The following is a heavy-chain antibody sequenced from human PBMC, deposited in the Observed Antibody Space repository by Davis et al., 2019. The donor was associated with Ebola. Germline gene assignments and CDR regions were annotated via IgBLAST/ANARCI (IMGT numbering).Heavy chain of an antibody. Sequence: GESLKISCKGSGYSFTSYWIGWVRQMPGKGLEWMGIIYPGDSDTRYSPSFQGQVTIPADRSISTAYLQWSSLKASDTAMYYCARLKVGAKYGMDVWGQGTTVTVSS. CDR3: ARLKVGAKYGMDV. D-gene: IGHD1-26*01. CDR2: IYPGDSDT. J-gene: IGHJ6*02. V-gene: IGHV5-51*01. CDR1: GYSFTSYW.